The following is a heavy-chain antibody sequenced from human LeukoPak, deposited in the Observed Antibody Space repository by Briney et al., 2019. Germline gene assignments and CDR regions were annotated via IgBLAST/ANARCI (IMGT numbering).Heavy chain of an antibody. CDR1: GFTVSSNY. J-gene: IGHJ4*02. CDR3: ARGRDIAAAVGFFDH. CDR2: IYSGGST. Sequence: GGSLSLSCAASGFTVSSNYMTWVRQAPGKGLEWVSVIYSGGSTYYADTVKGRFTISRDNSKNTLYLQMSSLRGEDTAVYYCARGRDIAAAVGFFDHWGQGALVTVSS. V-gene: IGHV3-66*01. D-gene: IGHD6-13*01.